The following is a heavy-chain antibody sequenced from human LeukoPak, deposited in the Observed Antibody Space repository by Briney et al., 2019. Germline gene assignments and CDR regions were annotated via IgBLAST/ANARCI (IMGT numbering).Heavy chain of an antibody. J-gene: IGHJ4*02. V-gene: IGHV1-69*13. D-gene: IGHD1-26*01. Sequence: ASVKASCKASGGTFSIYAISWVRQAPGQGLEWMGGIIPIFGTANYAQKFQGRVTITADESTSTAYMELSSLRSEDTAVYYCARDGVGAKYWPYYFDYWGQGTLVTVSS. CDR1: GGTFSIYA. CDR3: ARDGVGAKYWPYYFDY. CDR2: IIPIFGTA.